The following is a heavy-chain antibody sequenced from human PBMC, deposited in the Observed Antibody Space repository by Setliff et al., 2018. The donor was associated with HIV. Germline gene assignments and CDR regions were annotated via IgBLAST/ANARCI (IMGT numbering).Heavy chain of an antibody. CDR2: INAGNGNT. D-gene: IGHD6-13*01. Sequence: ASVKVSCKASGHTFTSYAMHWVRQAPGQRLEWMGWINAGNGNTKYSQKFQGRVTITRDTSARTAYMELSSLRSEDTAVYYCARVEDSSSWFSLWGQGTMVTVSS. J-gene: IGHJ3*01. CDR3: ARVEDSSSWFSL. CDR1: GHTFTSYA. V-gene: IGHV1-3*01.